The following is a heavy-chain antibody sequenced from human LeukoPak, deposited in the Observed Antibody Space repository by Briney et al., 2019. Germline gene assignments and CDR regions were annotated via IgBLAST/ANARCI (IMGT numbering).Heavy chain of an antibody. CDR3: ARAMYCSSTSCSEDY. CDR2: IYYSGST. D-gene: IGHD2-2*01. CDR1: GGSISSYY. J-gene: IGHJ4*02. V-gene: IGHV4-59*08. Sequence: ASETLSLTCTVSGGSISSYYWSWIRQPPGKGLEWIGYIYYSGSTNYNPSLKSRVTISVDTSKNQFSLKLSSVTAADTAVYYCARAMYCSSTSCSEDYWGQGTLVTVSS.